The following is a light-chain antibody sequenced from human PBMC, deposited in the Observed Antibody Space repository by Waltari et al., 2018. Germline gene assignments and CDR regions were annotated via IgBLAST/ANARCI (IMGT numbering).Light chain of an antibody. J-gene: IGKJ1*01. CDR1: QSVRNNF. Sequence: IVLTQSPGTLSLSPGETATLSCRASQSVRNNFLAWYQQKPDQAPRLLVYGASSRASGIPDRFSGSGSGTDFALNINRLEPEDFATYYCQEYATSVRTFGPGTKVEIK. CDR3: QEYATSVRT. V-gene: IGKV3-20*01. CDR2: GAS.